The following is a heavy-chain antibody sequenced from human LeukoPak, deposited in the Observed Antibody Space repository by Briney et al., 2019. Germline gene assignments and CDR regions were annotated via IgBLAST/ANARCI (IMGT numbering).Heavy chain of an antibody. CDR3: ARTAKYCSSTSGYVRWYFDL. V-gene: IGHV4-34*01. J-gene: IGHJ2*01. D-gene: IGHD2-2*01. CDR2: INHSGST. CDR1: GGSFSVYY. Sequence: SETLSLTCAVYGGSFSVYYWSWIRQPPGKGLEWIGEINHSGSTNYNPSLKSRVTISVDTSKNQYSLKLSSVTAADTAVYYCARTAKYCSSTSGYVRWYFDLWGRGTLVTVSS.